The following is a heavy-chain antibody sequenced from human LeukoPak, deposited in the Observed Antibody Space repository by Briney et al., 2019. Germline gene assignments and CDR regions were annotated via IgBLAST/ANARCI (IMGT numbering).Heavy chain of an antibody. D-gene: IGHD6-19*01. CDR1: GGTFSSYA. CDR2: IIPIFGTA. Sequence: SVKVSCKASGGTFSSYAISWVRQAPGQGLEWMGGIIPIFGTANYAQKFQGRVTITTDESTNTAYMELSSLRSEDTAVYYCARNHRIAVAGTWINYFDYWGQGTLVTVSS. CDR3: ARNHRIAVAGTWINYFDY. J-gene: IGHJ4*02. V-gene: IGHV1-69*05.